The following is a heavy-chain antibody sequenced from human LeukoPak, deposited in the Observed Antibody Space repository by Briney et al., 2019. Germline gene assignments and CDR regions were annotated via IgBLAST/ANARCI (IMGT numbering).Heavy chain of an antibody. V-gene: IGHV3-30-3*01. D-gene: IGHD2-15*01. CDR3: ARDPEDCSGGSCYSYGAVAGTHFDY. Sequence: GGSLRLSCAASGFTFSSYAMHWVRQAPGKGLEWVAVISYDGSNKYYADSVKGRFTISRDNSKNTLYLQMNSLRAEDTAVYYCARDPEDCSGGSCYSYGAVAGTHFDYWGQGNLV. CDR1: GFTFSSYA. CDR2: ISYDGSNK. J-gene: IGHJ4*02.